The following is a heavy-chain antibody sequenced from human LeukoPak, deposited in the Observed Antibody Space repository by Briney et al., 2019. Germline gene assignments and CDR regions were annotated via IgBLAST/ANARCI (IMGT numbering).Heavy chain of an antibody. Sequence: GESLKISFKGSGYRFTSYWIGWVRQMPGKGLEWMGIIYPGDSDTRYSPSFQGQVTISADKSISTAYLQWSSLKASDTAMYYCARLPPPRRGYSYGLDYWGQGTLVTVSS. V-gene: IGHV5-51*01. D-gene: IGHD5-18*01. CDR1: GYRFTSYW. CDR3: ARLPPPRRGYSYGLDY. J-gene: IGHJ4*02. CDR2: IYPGDSDT.